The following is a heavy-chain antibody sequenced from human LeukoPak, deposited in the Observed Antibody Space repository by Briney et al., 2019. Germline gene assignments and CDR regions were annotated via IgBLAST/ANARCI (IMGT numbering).Heavy chain of an antibody. CDR2: ISYDGSNK. CDR3: AREGSDTASVDY. CDR1: GFTFSSYA. J-gene: IGHJ4*02. V-gene: IGHV3-30*04. D-gene: IGHD5-18*01. Sequence: WGSLRLSCAASGFTFSSYAMHRVRQAPGKGLEWVAVISYDGSNKYYADSVKGRFTISRDNSKNTLYLQMNSLRAEDTAVYYCAREGSDTASVDYWGQGTLVTVSS.